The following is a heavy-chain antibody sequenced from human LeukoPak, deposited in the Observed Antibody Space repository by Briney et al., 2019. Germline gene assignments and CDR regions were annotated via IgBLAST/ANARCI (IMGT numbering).Heavy chain of an antibody. D-gene: IGHD1-26*01. V-gene: IGHV4-34*01. Sequence: SETLSLTCAVYGGSFSGYYWGWIRQPPGKGLEWIGEINRGGSTNYNPSLKSRVTISVDKSKNQFSLKLSSVTAADTAVYYCARIRGSYLGYWGQGTLVTVSS. CDR2: INRGGST. J-gene: IGHJ4*02. CDR1: GGSFSGYY. CDR3: ARIRGSYLGY.